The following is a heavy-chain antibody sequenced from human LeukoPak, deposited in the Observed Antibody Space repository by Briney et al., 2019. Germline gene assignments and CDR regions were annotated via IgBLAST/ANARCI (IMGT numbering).Heavy chain of an antibody. D-gene: IGHD3-3*01. CDR3: ATELTIFGVVPYRSGYYYMDV. Sequence: PGGSLRLSCAASGFTFSSYAMHWVRQAPGKGLEWVAVISYDGSNKYYADSVKGRFTISRDNSKNTLYLQMNSLRAEDTAVHYCATELTIFGVVPYRSGYYYMDVWGKGTTVTVSS. V-gene: IGHV3-30*04. J-gene: IGHJ6*03. CDR2: ISYDGSNK. CDR1: GFTFSSYA.